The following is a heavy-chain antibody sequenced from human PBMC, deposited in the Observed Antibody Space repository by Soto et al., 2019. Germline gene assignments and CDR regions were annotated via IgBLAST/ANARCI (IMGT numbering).Heavy chain of an antibody. CDR2: IYYSGST. J-gene: IGHJ6*02. D-gene: IGHD3-10*01. CDR3: ARGVSITMVRGGHYYYGMDV. Sequence: PSETLSLTCTVSGGSVSSGSYYWSWIRQPPGKGLDLIGYIYYSGSTKYNPSLKSRVTMSVDTSKNQFSLKLSSVTAADTAVYYCARGVSITMVRGGHYYYGMDVWGQGTTVTVSS. CDR1: GGSVSSGSYY. V-gene: IGHV4-61*01.